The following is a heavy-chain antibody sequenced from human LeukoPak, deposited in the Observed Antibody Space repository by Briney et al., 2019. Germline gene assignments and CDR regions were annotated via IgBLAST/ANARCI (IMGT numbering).Heavy chain of an antibody. D-gene: IGHD3-22*01. J-gene: IGHJ3*02. V-gene: IGHV1-3*01. CDR2: INAGNGNT. CDR3: ARGVGYYDSSGPTSSGAFDI. CDR1: GYTFTSYA. Sequence: ASVTVSCKASGYTFTSYAMHWVRQAPGQRLEWMGWINAGNGNTKYSQKFQGRVTITRDTSASTAYMELSSLRSEDTAVYYCARGVGYYDSSGPTSSGAFDIWGQGTMVTVSS.